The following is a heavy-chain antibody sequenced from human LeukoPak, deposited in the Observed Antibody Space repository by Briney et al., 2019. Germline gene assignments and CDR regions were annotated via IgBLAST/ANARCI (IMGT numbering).Heavy chain of an antibody. CDR2: ITRSSYI. Sequence: GGSLRLSCAASGFTFSTYSMNWVRQAPGKGLEWVSSITRSSYIYYADSVKGRFTISRDNAKNSLYLQMNSLRAEDTAVYYCARLHGAYPFDFWGQGTLVTVSS. J-gene: IGHJ4*02. D-gene: IGHD4/OR15-4a*01. CDR3: ARLHGAYPFDF. V-gene: IGHV3-21*01. CDR1: GFTFSTYS.